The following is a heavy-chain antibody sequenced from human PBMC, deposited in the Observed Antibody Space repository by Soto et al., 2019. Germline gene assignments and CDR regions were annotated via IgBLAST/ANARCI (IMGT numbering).Heavy chain of an antibody. V-gene: IGHV3-48*03. CDR3: ARDRIVVVTAILDY. CDR2: ISSSGSTI. D-gene: IGHD2-21*02. J-gene: IGHJ4*02. CDR1: GFTFSSYE. Sequence: PGGSLRLSCAASGFTFSSYEMNWVRQAPGKGLEWVSYISSSGSTIYYADSVKGRFTISRDNAKNSLYLQMNSLRAEDTAVYYCARDRIVVVTAILDYWGQGTLVTVSS.